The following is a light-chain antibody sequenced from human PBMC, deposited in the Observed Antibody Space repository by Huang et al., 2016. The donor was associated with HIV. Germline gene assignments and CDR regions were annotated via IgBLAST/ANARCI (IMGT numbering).Light chain of an antibody. J-gene: IGKJ2*01. Sequence: DIQMTQSPSSLSASVGDRVTITCRASQNIATFVNWYHQKPGKAPQLLIYAASNLQRGVPSRFSGSGSGTDFTLTINSLQPEDFATYYCQQSYSTPLYTFGQGTKLEIK. V-gene: IGKV1-39*01. CDR3: QQSYSTPLYT. CDR1: QNIATF. CDR2: AAS.